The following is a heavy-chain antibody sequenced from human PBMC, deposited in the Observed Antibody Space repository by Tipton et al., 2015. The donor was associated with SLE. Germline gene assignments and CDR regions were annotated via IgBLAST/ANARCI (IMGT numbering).Heavy chain of an antibody. CDR1: GFTISGHA. V-gene: IGHV3-49*04. D-gene: IGHD4-17*01. CDR2: FRDKAYGGTT. J-gene: IGHJ4*02. Sequence: SLRLSCAASGFTISGHAMHWVRQAPGGGLEWVGYFRDKAYGGTTEYAASVKGRFTISRDDSKSIAYLQMNSLKTEDTAIYYCTREGRGDYVAGYWGQGTLVTVSS. CDR3: TREGRGDYVAGY.